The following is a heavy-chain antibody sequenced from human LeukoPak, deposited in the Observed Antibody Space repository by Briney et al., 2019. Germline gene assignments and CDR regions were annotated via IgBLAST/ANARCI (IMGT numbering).Heavy chain of an antibody. J-gene: IGHJ4*02. CDR1: GYTFTGYY. Sequence: ASVKVSCKASGYTFTGYYMHWVRQAPGQGPECMGWINPNTGGTNYAPKLQGRVTMTRDTSISTAYMDLSRLRSEDTARYYCARVASGGYCSSAYWGQGTLVTVSS. D-gene: IGHD2-15*01. V-gene: IGHV1-2*02. CDR3: ARVASGGYCSSAY. CDR2: INPNTGGT.